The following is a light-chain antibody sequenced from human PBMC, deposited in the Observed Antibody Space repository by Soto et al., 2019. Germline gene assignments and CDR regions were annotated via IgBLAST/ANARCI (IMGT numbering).Light chain of an antibody. J-gene: IGLJ2*01. V-gene: IGLV1-40*01. CDR3: QSFDSALTADV. CDR2: GNT. CDR1: SSNLGATYD. Sequence: QSVLTQPPSVSGAPGQRVTISCTGSSSNLGATYDVHWYQHLPGTAPKLLIYGNTNRPSGVPDRFSGSKSGTSASLAITGLQAEDEANYYCQSFDSALTADVFGGGTKLTVL.